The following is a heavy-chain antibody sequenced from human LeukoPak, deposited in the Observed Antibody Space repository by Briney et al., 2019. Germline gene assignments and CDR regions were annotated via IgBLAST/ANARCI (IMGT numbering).Heavy chain of an antibody. J-gene: IGHJ4*02. V-gene: IGHV3-48*01. D-gene: IGHD2-15*01. CDR1: GFTFSSYS. Sequence: GGSLRLSCAASGFTFSSYSMNWVRQAPGKGLEWISYISSSSSTMYYADSVKGRFTISRDNAQNSLYLQMNSLRAEDAAVYYCARASGGGYYFDYWGQGTLVTVSS. CDR3: ARASGGGYYFDY. CDR2: ISSSSSTM.